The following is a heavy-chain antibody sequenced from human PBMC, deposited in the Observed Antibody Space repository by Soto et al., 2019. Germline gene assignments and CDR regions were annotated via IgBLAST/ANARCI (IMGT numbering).Heavy chain of an antibody. CDR3: AKNPFVTASHIFFAD. CDR1: GFTFSSYA. D-gene: IGHD2-21*02. Sequence: GGSLRLSCAASGFTFSSYAMSWVRQAPGKGLEWVSSISGSGDITYYTDSVKGRFTISRDNSKNTLFLQLDTLRVEDTALYFCAKNPFVTASHIFFADWGQGTLVTVSS. J-gene: IGHJ4*02. CDR2: ISGSGDIT. V-gene: IGHV3-23*01.